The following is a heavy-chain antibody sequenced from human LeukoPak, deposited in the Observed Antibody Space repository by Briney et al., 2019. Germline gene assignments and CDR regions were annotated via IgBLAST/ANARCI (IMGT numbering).Heavy chain of an antibody. Sequence: GGSLRLSCAASGYTFSSHGMHWVRQAPGKGLEWVALIWYDGSKKYYADSVKGRFTISRDNSKNTVYLQMNSLRAEDTAVYYRARWYGDYGAFDIWGQGTMVTVSS. CDR2: IWYDGSKK. CDR1: GYTFSSHG. V-gene: IGHV3-33*03. D-gene: IGHD4-17*01. J-gene: IGHJ3*02. CDR3: ARWYGDYGAFDI.